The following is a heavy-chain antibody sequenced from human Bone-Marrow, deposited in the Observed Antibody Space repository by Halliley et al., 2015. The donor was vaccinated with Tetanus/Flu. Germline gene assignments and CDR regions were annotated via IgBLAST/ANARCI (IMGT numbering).Heavy chain of an antibody. V-gene: IGHV4-39*01. D-gene: IGHD2-2*01. CDR1: GGSISSSSYY. Sequence: TLSLTCTTSGGSISSSSYYWGWVRQPPGKGLEWIGSIYYNGNPFYKPSLKSRVTISVDTSKNQFSLKLGYVTAADSGVYYCARRLGYCSSTSCNFDYWGQGTLVTVSS. CDR2: IYYNGNP. J-gene: IGHJ4*02. CDR3: ARRLGYCSSTSCNFDY.